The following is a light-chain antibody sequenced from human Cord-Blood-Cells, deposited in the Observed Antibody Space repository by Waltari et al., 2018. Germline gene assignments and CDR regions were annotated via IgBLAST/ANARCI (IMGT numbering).Light chain of an antibody. CDR3: SSYTSSSTLV. CDR1: SSDVGGYNY. Sequence: QSALTQPASVSGSPGPSITISCTGTSSDVGGYNYISWYHQHPGKAPKLMIYDVSNRPSGVSNRFSGSKSGNTASLTISGLQAEDEADYCCSSYTSSSTLVFGGGTKLTVL. J-gene: IGLJ2*01. V-gene: IGLV2-14*01. CDR2: DVS.